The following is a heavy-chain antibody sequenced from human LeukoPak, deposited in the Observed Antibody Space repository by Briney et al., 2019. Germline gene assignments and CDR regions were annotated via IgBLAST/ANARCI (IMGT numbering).Heavy chain of an antibody. Sequence: PSETLSLTCTVSGGSFSSHYWSWIRQPPGKGLEWIGYISYIGSTNYNPALKSRVTISADTSKNQFSLKLSSVTAADAAVYFCAGDPTTVTKGLEIWGQGTMVTVSS. CDR1: GGSFSSHY. CDR2: ISYIGST. J-gene: IGHJ3*02. V-gene: IGHV4-59*11. CDR3: AGDPTTVTKGLEI. D-gene: IGHD4-17*01.